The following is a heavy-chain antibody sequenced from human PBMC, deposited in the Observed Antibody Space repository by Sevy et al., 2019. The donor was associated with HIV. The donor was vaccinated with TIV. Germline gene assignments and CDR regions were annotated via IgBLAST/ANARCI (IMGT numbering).Heavy chain of an antibody. CDR1: GYTFTSYD. CDR3: AREVVTATNWFDP. CDR2: SNPNSGNT. V-gene: IGHV1-8*01. D-gene: IGHD2-21*02. J-gene: IGHJ5*02. Sequence: ASVKVSCKASGYTFTSYDINWVRQATGQGLEWMGWSNPNSGNTGYAQKFQGRVTMTRNTSISTAYMELSSLRSEDTAVYYCAREVVTATNWFDPWGQGTLVTVSS.